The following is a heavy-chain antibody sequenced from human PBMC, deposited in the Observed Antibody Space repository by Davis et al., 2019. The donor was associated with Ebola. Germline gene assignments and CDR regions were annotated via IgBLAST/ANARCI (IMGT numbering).Heavy chain of an antibody. CDR1: GYMFTGYN. J-gene: IGHJ4*02. V-gene: IGHV1-2*02. D-gene: IGHD5-24*01. Sequence: ASVKVSCKASGYMFTGYNIHWVRQAPGQGLEWLGWMNPDTGGTNYAQKFQGRVTMSGDTAATTAYMDLTSLRSDDTAFYYCARVQRPGNNYLPFWGQGTLVTVSS. CDR3: ARVQRPGNNYLPF. CDR2: MNPDTGGT.